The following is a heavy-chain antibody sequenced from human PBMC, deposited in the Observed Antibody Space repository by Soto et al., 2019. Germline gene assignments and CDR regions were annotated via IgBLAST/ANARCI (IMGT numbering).Heavy chain of an antibody. CDR1: GYTFTSYA. J-gene: IGHJ1*01. CDR2: INAGNGNT. CDR3: ARDPRYSHGYN. V-gene: IGHV1-3*01. Sequence: GASVKVSCKASGYTFTSYAMQWVRQAPGQRLEWMGWINAGNGNTKYSQKFQGRVTITRDTSASTAYMELSSLRSEDTAVYYCARDPRYSHGYNCGQGTLVTVSS. D-gene: IGHD5-18*01.